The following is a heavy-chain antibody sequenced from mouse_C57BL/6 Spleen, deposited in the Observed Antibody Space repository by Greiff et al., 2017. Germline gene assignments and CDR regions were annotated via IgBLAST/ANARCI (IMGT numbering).Heavy chain of an antibody. Sequence: QVKLQQSGAELARPGASVKLSCKASGYTFTSYGISWVKQRTGQGLEWIGELYPRSGNTYYNEKFKGKATLTADKSSSTAYMELRSLTSEDSAVYVCAREDYDYDEEVYYAMDYWGQGTSVTVSA. CDR3: AREDYDYDEEVYYAMDY. CDR1: GYTFTSYG. CDR2: LYPRSGNT. V-gene: IGHV1-81*01. D-gene: IGHD2-4*01. J-gene: IGHJ4*01.